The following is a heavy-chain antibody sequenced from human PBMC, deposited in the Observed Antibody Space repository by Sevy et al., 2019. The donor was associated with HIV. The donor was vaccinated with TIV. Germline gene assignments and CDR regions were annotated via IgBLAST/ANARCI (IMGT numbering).Heavy chain of an antibody. D-gene: IGHD6-19*01. CDR2: IYTSGNT. Sequence: SETLSLTCTVSGGSISSAGNYWSWIRQPAGKGLEWIGRIYTSGNTNYNPSLKSRGTISVDTSKNQFSLKLSSVTAADTAIYYCARESLAVASNWFDPWGQGILVTVPS. CDR3: ARESLAVASNWFDP. V-gene: IGHV4-61*02. J-gene: IGHJ5*02. CDR1: GGSISSAGNY.